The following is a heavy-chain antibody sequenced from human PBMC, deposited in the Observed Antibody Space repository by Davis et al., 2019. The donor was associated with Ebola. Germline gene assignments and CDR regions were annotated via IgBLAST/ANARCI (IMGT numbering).Heavy chain of an antibody. J-gene: IGHJ4*02. CDR1: GYTFTSYG. Sequence: ASVKVSCKSSGYTFTSYGLVWARQAPGLGLEWMGWISGFNTNTNFAQKFQGRVTVSKDTSTNTAYMDLRSLTSDDTAIYYCTRAPNYDVLTGTSSYYFDYWGQGTLGTVSS. CDR2: ISGFNTNT. D-gene: IGHD3-9*01. V-gene: IGHV1-18*04. CDR3: TRAPNYDVLTGTSSYYFDY.